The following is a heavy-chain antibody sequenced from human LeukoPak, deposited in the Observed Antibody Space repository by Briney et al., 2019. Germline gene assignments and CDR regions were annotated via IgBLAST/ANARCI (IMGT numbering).Heavy chain of an antibody. CDR2: IYYSGST. Sequence: SETLSLTCTVSGGSISSGDYYWSWIRQPPGKGLEWIGYIYYSGSTYYNPSLKSRVTISVDTSKNQFSLKLSSVTAADTAVYYCARAFPYYYDSSGYYTPPGHWSHPWGQGTLVTVSS. CDR3: ARAFPYYYDSSGYYTPPGHWSHP. D-gene: IGHD3-22*01. V-gene: IGHV4-30-4*01. J-gene: IGHJ5*02. CDR1: GGSISSGDYY.